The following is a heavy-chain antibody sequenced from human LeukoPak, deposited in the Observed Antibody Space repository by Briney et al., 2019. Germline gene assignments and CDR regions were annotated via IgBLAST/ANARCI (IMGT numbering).Heavy chain of an antibody. J-gene: IGHJ4*02. D-gene: IGHD3-9*01. CDR1: GFTFSSYA. CDR3: AKDRQRYYDILTGYWGFDY. CDR2: ISGSGGST. V-gene: IGHV3-23*01. Sequence: PGGSLRLSCAASGFTFSSYAMSWVRQAPGKGLEWVSAISGSGGSTYYADSVKGRFTISRDNSKNTLYLQMNSLRAADTAVYYCAKDRQRYYDILTGYWGFDYWGQGTLVTVSS.